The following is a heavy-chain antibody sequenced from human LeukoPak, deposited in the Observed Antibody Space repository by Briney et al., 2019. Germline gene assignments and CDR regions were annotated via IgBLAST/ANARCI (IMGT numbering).Heavy chain of an antibody. CDR1: GGSISSGGYY. D-gene: IGHD1-26*01. J-gene: IGHJ5*02. CDR2: IYYSGST. V-gene: IGHV4-31*03. Sequence: PSETLSLTCTVSGGSISSGGYYWIWVRQHPGKGLEWIGYIYYSGSTYYNPSLKSRVTMSVDTSKNQFSLKLSSVTAADTAIYYCAKDGGSYYGGNWFNPWGQGTLVTVSS. CDR3: AKDGGSYYGGNWFNP.